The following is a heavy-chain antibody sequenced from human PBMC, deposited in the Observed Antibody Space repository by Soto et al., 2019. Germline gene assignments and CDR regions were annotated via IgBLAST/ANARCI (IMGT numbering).Heavy chain of an antibody. J-gene: IGHJ6*02. CDR3: ARDSDGYSYGFLSQYYGMDV. Sequence: GASVKVSCKASGYTFTSYAMHWVRQAPGQRLEWMGWINAGNGNTKYSQKFQGRVTITRDTSASTAYMELSSLRSEDTAVYYCARDSDGYSYGFLSQYYGMDVWGQGTTVTVSS. V-gene: IGHV1-3*01. D-gene: IGHD5-18*01. CDR2: INAGNGNT. CDR1: GYTFTSYA.